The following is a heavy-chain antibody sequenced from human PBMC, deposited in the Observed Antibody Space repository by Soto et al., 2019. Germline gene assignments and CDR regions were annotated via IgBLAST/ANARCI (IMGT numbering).Heavy chain of an antibody. CDR1: GFSLSTSGVG. CDR3: ARLSITMFDNWFDP. J-gene: IGHJ5*02. D-gene: IGHD3-10*02. CDR2: IYWDDDK. V-gene: IGHV2-5*02. Sequence: SGPTLVNPTQTLTLTCTFSGFSLSTSGVGVGWIRQPPGKALEWLALIYWDDDKRYSPSLKSRLTITKDTSKNQVVLTMTNMDPVDTATYYCARLSITMFDNWFDPWGQGTLVTVSS.